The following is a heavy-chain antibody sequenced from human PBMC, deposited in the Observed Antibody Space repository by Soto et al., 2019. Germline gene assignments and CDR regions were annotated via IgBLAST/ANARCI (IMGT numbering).Heavy chain of an antibody. D-gene: IGHD3-3*01. Sequence: EVQLLESGGALIQPGGSLRLSCVASGFSFSNYGMSWVRQAPGKGLEWVSGISGNGGRAYYADSVKGRFTISRDNSKNTVYLQMNSLTAEDTAVYYCAKDLEWLLRPFENWRQGTLVSVSS. J-gene: IGHJ4*02. V-gene: IGHV3-23*01. CDR3: AKDLEWLLRPFEN. CDR1: GFSFSNYG. CDR2: ISGNGGRA.